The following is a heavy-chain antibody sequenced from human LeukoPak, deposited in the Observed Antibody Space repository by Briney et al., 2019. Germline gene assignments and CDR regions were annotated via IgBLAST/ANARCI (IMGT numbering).Heavy chain of an antibody. CDR2: IRSKAYGGTT. CDR3: TRAGNHVLLWLGEHD. J-gene: IGHJ4*02. V-gene: IGHV3-49*04. Sequence: GGSLRLSCAASGFTFSSYWMSWVRQAPGKGLEWVGFIRSKAYGGTTEYAASVKGRFTISRDDSKSIAYLQMNSLKTEDTAVYYCTRAGNHVLLWLGEHDWGQGTLVTVSS. CDR1: GFTFSSYW. D-gene: IGHD3-10*01.